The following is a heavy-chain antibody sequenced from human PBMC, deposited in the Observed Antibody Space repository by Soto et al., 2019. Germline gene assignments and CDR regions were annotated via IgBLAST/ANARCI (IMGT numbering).Heavy chain of an antibody. V-gene: IGHV3-23*01. CDR1: GFTFSSYA. CDR3: AKGARDCGGDCYSSYFDY. Sequence: GGSLRLSCAASGFTFSSYAMSWVRQAPGKGLEWVSAISGSGGSTYYADSVKGRFTISRDNSKNTLYLQMNSLRAEDTAVYYCAKGARDCGGDCYSSYFDYWGQGALVTVSS. J-gene: IGHJ4*02. D-gene: IGHD2-21*02. CDR2: ISGSGGST.